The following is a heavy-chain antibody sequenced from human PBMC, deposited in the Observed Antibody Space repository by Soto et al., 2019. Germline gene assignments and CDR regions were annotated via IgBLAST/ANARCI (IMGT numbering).Heavy chain of an antibody. CDR2: MNPNSGNT. CDR1: GYTFTSYD. D-gene: IGHD3-10*01. J-gene: IGHJ4*02. CDR3: ARSLRGVIIDFDS. Sequence: GASVKVSCKSSGYTFTSYDINCVRQATGQGLEWMGWMNPNSGNTGYAQKFQGRVTMTRNTSISTAYMELSSLRSEDTALYYCARSLRGVIIDFDSWGLGTLVTVSS. V-gene: IGHV1-8*01.